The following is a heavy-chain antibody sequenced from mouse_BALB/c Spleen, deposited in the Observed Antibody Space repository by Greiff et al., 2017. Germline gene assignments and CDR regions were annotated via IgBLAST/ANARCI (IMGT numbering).Heavy chain of an antibody. Sequence: EVKVVESGGGLVQPKGSLKLSCAASGFTFNTYAMHWVCQAPGKGLEWVARIRSKSNNYATYYADSVKDRFTISRDDSQSMLYLQMNNLKTEDTAMYYCVREGVYAMDYWGQGTSVTVSS. CDR2: IRSKSNNYAT. CDR1: GFTFNTYA. V-gene: IGHV10-3*03. CDR3: VREGVYAMDY. J-gene: IGHJ4*01.